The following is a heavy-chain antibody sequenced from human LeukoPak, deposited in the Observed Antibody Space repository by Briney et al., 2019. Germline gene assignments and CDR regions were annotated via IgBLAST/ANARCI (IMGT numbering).Heavy chain of an antibody. CDR1: GFTFSSYE. CDR3: ARDGNYGERYYYYYGMDV. CDR2: ISSSGSTI. Sequence: GGSLRLSCAASGFTFSSYEMNWVRQAPGKGLEWVSYISSSGSTIYYADSVKGRFTISRDNAKDSLYLQMNSLRAGDTAVYYCARDGNYGERYYYYYGMDVWGKGTTVTVSS. D-gene: IGHD4/OR15-4a*01. J-gene: IGHJ6*04. V-gene: IGHV3-48*03.